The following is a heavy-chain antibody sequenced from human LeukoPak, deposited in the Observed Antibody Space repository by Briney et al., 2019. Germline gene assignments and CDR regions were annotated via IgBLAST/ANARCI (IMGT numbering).Heavy chain of an antibody. D-gene: IGHD3-10*01. CDR3: AKATSMVRGVYFDY. CDR2: ISGSGGST. V-gene: IGHV3-23*01. CDR1: GFTFSSYA. J-gene: IGHJ4*02. Sequence: GGSLRLSCAASGFTFSSYAMSWVRQAPGKGLEWVSAISGSGGSTYYADSVKGRFTISGDNSKNTLYLQMNSLRAEDTAVYYCAKATSMVRGVYFDYWGQGTLVTVSS.